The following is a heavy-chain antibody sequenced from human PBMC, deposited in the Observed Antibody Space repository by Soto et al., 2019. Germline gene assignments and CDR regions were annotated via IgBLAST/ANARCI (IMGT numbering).Heavy chain of an antibody. D-gene: IGHD6-19*01. CDR2: ISGSGGST. J-gene: IGHJ3*02. CDR3: ARTSKYSSGWYTEAFDI. V-gene: IGHV3-23*01. Sequence: GGSLRLSCAASGFTFSSYAMSWVRQAPGKGLEWVSAISGSGGSTYYAESVKGRFTIPRDNSKNTLYLQMNSLRAEDTAVYYFARTSKYSSGWYTEAFDIWGQGTMVTVSS. CDR1: GFTFSSYA.